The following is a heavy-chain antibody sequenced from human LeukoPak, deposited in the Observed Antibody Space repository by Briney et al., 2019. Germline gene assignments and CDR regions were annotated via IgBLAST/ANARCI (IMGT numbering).Heavy chain of an antibody. D-gene: IGHD3-22*01. J-gene: IGHJ4*02. CDR1: GGSISSSSYY. CDR2: IYYSGST. CDR3: ARDRDYYDSSGPPLGY. V-gene: IGHV4-39*07. Sequence: SETLSLTCTVSGGSISSSSYYWGWIRQPPGKGLEWIGSIYYSGSTYYDPSLKSRVTISVDTSKNQFSLKLSSVTAADTAVYYCARDRDYYDSSGPPLGYWGQGTLVTVSS.